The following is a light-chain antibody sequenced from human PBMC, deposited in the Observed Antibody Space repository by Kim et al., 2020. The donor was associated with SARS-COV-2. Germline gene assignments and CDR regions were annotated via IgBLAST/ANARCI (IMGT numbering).Light chain of an antibody. CDR3: QAWDSSTAR. J-gene: IGLJ2*01. Sequence: SVSPGQTATITCSGDKLGYKFACWYQQKPGQSPVLVIYQDSKRPSGIPERFSGSNSGNTATLTISGTQAMDEADYYCQAWDSSTARFGGGTQLTVL. V-gene: IGLV3-1*01. CDR2: QDS. CDR1: KLGYKF.